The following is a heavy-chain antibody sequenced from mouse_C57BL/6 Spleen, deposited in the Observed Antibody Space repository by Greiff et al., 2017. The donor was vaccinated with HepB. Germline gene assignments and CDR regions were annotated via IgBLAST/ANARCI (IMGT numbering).Heavy chain of an antibody. J-gene: IGHJ3*01. CDR3: AIFYYGLAY. CDR2: INPNNGGT. CDR1: GYTFTDYN. Sequence: DVKLQESGPELVKPGASVKIPCKASGYTFTDYNMDWVKQSHGKSLEWIGDINPNNGGTIYNQKFKGKATLTVDKSSSTAYMELRSLTSEDTAVYYCAIFYYGLAYWGQGTLVTVSA. D-gene: IGHD1-1*01. V-gene: IGHV1-18*01.